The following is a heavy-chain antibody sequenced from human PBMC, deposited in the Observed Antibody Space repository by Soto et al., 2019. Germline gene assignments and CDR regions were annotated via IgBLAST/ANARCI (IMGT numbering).Heavy chain of an antibody. CDR3: ARPRYYDFWSGFWPREYYYGMDV. J-gene: IGHJ6*02. Sequence: GGSLRLSCAASGFTFSSYSMNWVRQAPGKGLEWVSSISSSSSYIYYADSVKGRFTISRDNAKNSLYLQMNSLRAEDTAVYYCARPRYYDFWSGFWPREYYYGMDVWGQGTTVTVS. D-gene: IGHD3-3*01. CDR2: ISSSSSYI. V-gene: IGHV3-21*01. CDR1: GFTFSSYS.